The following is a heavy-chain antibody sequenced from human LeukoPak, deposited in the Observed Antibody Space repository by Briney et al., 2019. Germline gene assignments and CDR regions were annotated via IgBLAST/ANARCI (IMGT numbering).Heavy chain of an antibody. CDR2: IKRKSDGGTT. J-gene: IGHJ4*02. V-gene: IGHV3-15*01. D-gene: IGHD2-8*01. CDR3: TTDGSTYCSNGVCYTGGNFDY. CDR1: GFTFSNAW. Sequence: PGGSLRLSRAASGFTFSNAWMSLVPQAPRKGVGLGGRIKRKSDGGTTDYAAPVKGRFTISRDDSKNTVYLQMNTLKTEDTAVYYCTTDGSTYCSNGVCYTGGNFDYWGQGTLVTVSS.